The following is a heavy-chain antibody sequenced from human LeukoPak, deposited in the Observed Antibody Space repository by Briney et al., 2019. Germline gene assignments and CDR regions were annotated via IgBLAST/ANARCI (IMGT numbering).Heavy chain of an antibody. V-gene: IGHV3-53*01. D-gene: IGHD6-19*01. CDR2: IYSNGNT. CDR1: GFTVSSIY. Sequence: GGSLRLSCAVSGFTVSSIYMTWVRQAPGKGLEWVSSIYSNGNTYYADSVKGRFTLSRDSSRNTLYLQMNDLRVEDTAVYYCAGDTHSSSWYDHWGQGTLVTVSS. J-gene: IGHJ5*02. CDR3: AGDTHSSSWYDH.